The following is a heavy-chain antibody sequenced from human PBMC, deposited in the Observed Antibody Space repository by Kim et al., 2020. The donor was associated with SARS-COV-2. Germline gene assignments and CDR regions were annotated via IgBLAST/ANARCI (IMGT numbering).Heavy chain of an antibody. J-gene: IGHJ4*02. D-gene: IGHD5-12*01. Sequence: NYAQKLQGRVTMTTDTSTSTAYMELRSLRSDDTAVYYCARAWLRLGGGDYWGQGTLVTVSS. V-gene: IGHV1-18*01. CDR3: ARAWLRLGGGDY.